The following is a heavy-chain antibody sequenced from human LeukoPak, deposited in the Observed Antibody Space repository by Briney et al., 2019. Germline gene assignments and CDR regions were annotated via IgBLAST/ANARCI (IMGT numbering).Heavy chain of an antibody. CDR1: GFTFSSYS. J-gene: IGHJ6*02. D-gene: IGHD3-3*01. CDR2: ISSSSSYI. CDR3: ARVMYYDFWSGYYTGYYYGMDV. Sequence: PGGSLRLSCAASGFTFSSYSMNWVRQAPGKGLEWVSSISSSSSYIYYADSVKGRFTISRDNAKNSLYLQMNSLRAENTAVYYCARVMYYDFWSGYYTGYYYGMDVWGQGTTVTVSS. V-gene: IGHV3-21*01.